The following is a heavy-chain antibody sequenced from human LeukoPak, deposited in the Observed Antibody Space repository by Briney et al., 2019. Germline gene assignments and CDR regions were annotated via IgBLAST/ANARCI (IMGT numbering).Heavy chain of an antibody. D-gene: IGHD2-2*01. CDR3: ARGFCSSTSCYQGPFDF. CDR1: GFILSSAW. J-gene: IGHJ4*02. V-gene: IGHV3-15*01. Sequence: PGGSLRLSCAASGFILSSAWMTWVRQAPGKGLEWVGHIKNKTHGGATDYAAPVKGRFIISRDDSTNTLYLQMNSLRTEDTAVYYCARGFCSSTSCYQGPFDFWGQGTLVTVSS. CDR2: IKNKTHGGAT.